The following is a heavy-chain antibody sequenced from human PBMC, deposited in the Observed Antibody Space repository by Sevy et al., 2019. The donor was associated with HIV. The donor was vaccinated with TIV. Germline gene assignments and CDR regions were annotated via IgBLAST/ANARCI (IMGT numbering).Heavy chain of an antibody. CDR2: ISHDGINK. CDR3: AKQGSKLEPDY. D-gene: IGHD1-1*01. Sequence: GGSLRLSCVASGFAFSHYGMHWVRQAPGKGLEWVAVISHDGINKYYADSVKGRFTGSRDNSKNTLYLQMNSLRAEDTAMYYCAKQGSKLEPDYWGQGTLVTVSS. V-gene: IGHV3-30*18. J-gene: IGHJ4*02. CDR1: GFAFSHYG.